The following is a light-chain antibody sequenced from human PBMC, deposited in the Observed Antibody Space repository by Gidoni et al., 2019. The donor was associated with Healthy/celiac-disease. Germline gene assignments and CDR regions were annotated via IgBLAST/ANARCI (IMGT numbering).Light chain of an antibody. CDR3: MQALQTPRT. CDR2: LGS. CDR1: QSLLHSNGYNY. Sequence: DIAMTQSPLSLPVTTGEPASISCRSSQSLLHSNGYNYLDWYLQKPGQSPQLLIYLGSNRASGVPDRFSGSGSGTDFTLKISRVEAEDVGVYYCMQALQTPRTFGQGTKVEIK. J-gene: IGKJ1*01. V-gene: IGKV2-28*01.